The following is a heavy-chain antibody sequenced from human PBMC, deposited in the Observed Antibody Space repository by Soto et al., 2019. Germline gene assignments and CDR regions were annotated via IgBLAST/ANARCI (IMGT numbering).Heavy chain of an antibody. CDR1: RYTLTSYA. D-gene: IGHD2-21*02. J-gene: IGHJ4*02. Sequence: ASVKVSSKASRYTLTSYAMHWVRQAPGQRLEWMGWINAGNGNTKYSQKFPGRVTITRDTSASKAYLDLSSLSSEPTAVYYCTREVVTATLDYWGKGPLVT. CDR3: TREVVTATLDY. V-gene: IGHV1-3*01. CDR2: INAGNGNT.